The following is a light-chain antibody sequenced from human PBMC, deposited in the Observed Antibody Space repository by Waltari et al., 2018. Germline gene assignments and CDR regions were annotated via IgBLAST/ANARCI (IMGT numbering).Light chain of an antibody. Sequence: EIVMTQSPATLSVSPGERATLSCRASQNVYTNLAWYQQKPAQAPRLLIYGASTRATDIPARVSGSGSGTEFTLTSSSLESEDFAIFYCQQYMNWPRTFGQGTKVEIK. CDR3: QQYMNWPRT. CDR2: GAS. V-gene: IGKV3-15*01. J-gene: IGKJ1*01. CDR1: QNVYTN.